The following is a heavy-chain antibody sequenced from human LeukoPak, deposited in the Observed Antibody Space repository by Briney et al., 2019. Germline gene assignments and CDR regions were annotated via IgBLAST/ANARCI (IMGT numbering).Heavy chain of an antibody. V-gene: IGHV4-34*01. CDR3: AGILVGATRFDY. J-gene: IGHJ4*02. Sequence: PSETLSLTXAVYGGSFGGYYWSWIRQTPGKGLEWIGEINHSGSTNYNPSLKSRVTISVDTSKNQFPLKLSSVTTADTAVYYCAGILVGATRFDYWGQGTLVTVSS. CDR2: INHSGST. D-gene: IGHD1-26*01. CDR1: GGSFGGYY.